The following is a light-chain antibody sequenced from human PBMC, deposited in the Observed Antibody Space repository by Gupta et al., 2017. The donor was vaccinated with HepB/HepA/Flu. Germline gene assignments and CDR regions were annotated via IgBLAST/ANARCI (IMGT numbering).Light chain of an antibody. Sequence: EIVLTQSPPTLSFSPGERATLSCRASQGVSIYLACYQQTPGQAPRLLIYDASNRSTGIPARCSGSGSGTDFTLTNSSLEAEDFAVYYCQRRSNWPPNTFGQGTRLEIK. J-gene: IGKJ5*01. CDR1: QGVSIY. CDR2: DAS. V-gene: IGKV3-11*01. CDR3: QRRSNWPPNT.